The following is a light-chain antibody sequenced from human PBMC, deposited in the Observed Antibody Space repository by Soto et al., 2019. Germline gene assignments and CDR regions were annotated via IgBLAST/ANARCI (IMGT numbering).Light chain of an antibody. CDR3: SSYTTNSIPV. CDR2: EVS. CDR1: SSDVGAYKY. Sequence: QSVLTQPASVSGSPGQSITISCTGTSSDVGAYKYVSWYQQHPGKAPKLMIYEVSNRPSGVSNRFSGSKSGNTASLTISGRQAEDDADYYCSSYTTNSIPVFGGGPKLTVL. J-gene: IGLJ3*02. V-gene: IGLV2-14*01.